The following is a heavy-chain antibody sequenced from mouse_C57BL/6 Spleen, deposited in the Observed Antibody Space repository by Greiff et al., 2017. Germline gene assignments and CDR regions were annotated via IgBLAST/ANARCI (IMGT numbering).Heavy chain of an antibody. Sequence: VQRVESGPGLVAPSQSLSITCTVSGFSLTSYGVDWVRQSPGKGLEWLGVIWGVGSTNYNSALKSRLSISKDNSKSQVFLKMNSLQTDDTAMYYCARDYGRNAMDYWGQGTSVTVSS. V-gene: IGHV2-6*01. D-gene: IGHD2-1*01. CDR1: GFSLTSYG. CDR3: ARDYGRNAMDY. CDR2: IWGVGST. J-gene: IGHJ4*01.